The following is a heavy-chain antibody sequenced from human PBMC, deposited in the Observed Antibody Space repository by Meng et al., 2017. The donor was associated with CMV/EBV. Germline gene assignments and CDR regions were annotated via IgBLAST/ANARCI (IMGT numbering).Heavy chain of an antibody. J-gene: IGHJ4*02. D-gene: IGHD5-18*01. CDR1: GFTFSSYG. V-gene: IGHV3-30*02. CDR2: IRYDGSNK. CDR3: AKDRGIQLWSYYFDY. Sequence: GESLKISCAASGFTFSSYGMHWVRQAPGKGLEWVAFIRYDGSNKYYADSVEGRFTISRDNSKNTLYLQMNSLRAEDTAVYYCAKDRGIQLWSYYFDYWGQGTLVTVSS.